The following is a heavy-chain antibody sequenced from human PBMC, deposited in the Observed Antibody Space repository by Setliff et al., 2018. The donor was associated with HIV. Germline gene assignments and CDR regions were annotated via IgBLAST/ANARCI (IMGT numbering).Heavy chain of an antibody. D-gene: IGHD3-9*01. Sequence: PGGSLRLSCAASGFTFNNFGMHWVRQAPGLGLEWVAVIWYDGSNKYYADSVKGRFTISRDNTKSSLYLQMNSLRAEDTAVYYCARFSTGYALFDYWGQGVLVTVSS. V-gene: IGHV3-33*08. CDR1: GFTFNNFG. J-gene: IGHJ4*02. CDR3: ARFSTGYALFDY. CDR2: IWYDGSNK.